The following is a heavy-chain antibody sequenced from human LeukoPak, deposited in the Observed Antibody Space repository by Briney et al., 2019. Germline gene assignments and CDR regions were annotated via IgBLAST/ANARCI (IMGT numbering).Heavy chain of an antibody. CDR3: ARQGRAGGYTYGYFDY. CDR2: IYPSDSDT. CDR1: GYTFTNYW. J-gene: IGHJ4*02. V-gene: IGHV5-51*01. Sequence: GESLRISCKGSGYTFTNYWIGWVRQMPGKGPEWMGLIYPSDSDTRYSPSFQGQVTISADKSITTAYLQWSSLKASDTAMYYCARQGRAGGYTYGYFDYWGQGTLVTVSS. D-gene: IGHD5-18*01.